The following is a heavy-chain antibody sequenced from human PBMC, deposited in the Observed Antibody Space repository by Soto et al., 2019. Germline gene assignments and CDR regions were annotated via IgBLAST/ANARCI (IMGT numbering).Heavy chain of an antibody. D-gene: IGHD3-10*01. V-gene: IGHV3-23*01. CDR2: ISGSGYST. Sequence: GGSLRLSCAASGFTFSAYAMSWVRQAPGKGLEWVSAISGSGYSTYYSDSVKGRFTISRDNSKNTLYLQMSRLRAEDTAVYYCAKGGFGELPHDSWGQGTVVTVSS. CDR1: GFTFSAYA. J-gene: IGHJ3*01. CDR3: AKGGFGELPHDS.